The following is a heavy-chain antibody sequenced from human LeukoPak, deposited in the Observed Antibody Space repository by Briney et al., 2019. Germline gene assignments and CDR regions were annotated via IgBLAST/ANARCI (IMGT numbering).Heavy chain of an antibody. D-gene: IGHD4-17*01. CDR1: GFTFSSYS. Sequence: GGSLRLSCAASGFTFSSYSMNWVRQAPGKGLEWVSSISSSSSYIYYADSVKGRFTVSRDNARNSLELQMNSLRAEDTAVYYCARSRRDGDYLFNAFDIWGQGTMVTVSS. CDR3: ARSRRDGDYLFNAFDI. V-gene: IGHV3-21*01. J-gene: IGHJ3*02. CDR2: ISSSSSYI.